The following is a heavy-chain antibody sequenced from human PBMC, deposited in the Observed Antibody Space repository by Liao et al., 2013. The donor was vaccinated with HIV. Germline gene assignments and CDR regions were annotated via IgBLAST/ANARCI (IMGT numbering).Heavy chain of an antibody. CDR2: IYYSGST. CDR1: GGSISSRTYY. Sequence: QLQLQESGPGLVKPSETLSLTCTVSGGSISSRTYYWGWIRQPPGKGLEWIGSIYYSGSTYYNPSLKSRVTISLDTAKNQFSLKVNSLTAADTAVYFCATDVAGRGGAFDIWGRGRLVTVSS. D-gene: IGHD3-16*01. V-gene: IGHV4-39*01. CDR3: ATDVAGRGGAFDI. J-gene: IGHJ3*02.